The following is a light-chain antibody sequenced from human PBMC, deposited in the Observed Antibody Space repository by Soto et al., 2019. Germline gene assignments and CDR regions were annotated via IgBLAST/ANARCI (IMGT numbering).Light chain of an antibody. J-gene: IGKJ4*01. CDR2: DAS. CDR3: QQRSEWPPGAT. Sequence: EIVLTQSPATLSLSPGERATLSCRASQRISSNLAWYQQKPGQAPRLLIYDASNRASGIPARFSGSGSGTDFTLTISSLEPEDFAVYYCQQRSEWPPGATFGGGTKV. CDR1: QRISSN. V-gene: IGKV3-11*01.